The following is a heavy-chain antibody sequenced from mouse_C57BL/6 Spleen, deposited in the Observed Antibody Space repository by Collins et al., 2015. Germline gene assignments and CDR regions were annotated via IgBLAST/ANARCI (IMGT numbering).Heavy chain of an antibody. CDR1: GFNIKDDY. CDR2: IDPENGDT. Sequence: EVQLQQSGAELVRPGASVKLSCTASGFNIKDDYMHWVKQRPEQGLEWTGWIDPENGDTEYASEFQGKATITSDTSSNTAYLQLSSLTSEDTAVYYCTAIVAPYFDVWGTGTTVTVSS. J-gene: IGHJ1*03. V-gene: IGHV14-4*01. CDR3: TAIVAPYFDV. D-gene: IGHD1-1*01.